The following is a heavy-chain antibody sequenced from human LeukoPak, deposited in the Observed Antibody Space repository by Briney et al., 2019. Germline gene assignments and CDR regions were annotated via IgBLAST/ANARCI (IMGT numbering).Heavy chain of an antibody. J-gene: IGHJ4*02. CDR2: IYYGGSS. V-gene: IGHV4-39*01. Sequence: PSETLSFTCTVSGDSIGSSNYFWDWIRQPPGKGLEWIGSIYYGGSSYYNPSLKSRVTISVDTSKNQFSLKLSSVTAADTAVYYCARHRSGTYYRFDYWGQGTLVTVSS. D-gene: IGHD1-26*01. CDR3: ARHRSGTYYRFDY. CDR1: GDSIGSSNYF.